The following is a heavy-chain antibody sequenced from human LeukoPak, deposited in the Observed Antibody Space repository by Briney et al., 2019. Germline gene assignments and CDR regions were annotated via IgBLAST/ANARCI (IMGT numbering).Heavy chain of an antibody. Sequence: GGSLRLSCAASGFTFSSYAMSWVRQAPGKGLEWVSVISDSGGSIHYADSVKGRFTISRDNSKNTLYLQMNSLRAEDTAIYYCANPRVGARGWGQGTLVTVSS. J-gene: IGHJ4*02. CDR1: GFTFSSYA. V-gene: IGHV3-23*01. D-gene: IGHD1-26*01. CDR2: ISDSGGSI. CDR3: ANPRVGARG.